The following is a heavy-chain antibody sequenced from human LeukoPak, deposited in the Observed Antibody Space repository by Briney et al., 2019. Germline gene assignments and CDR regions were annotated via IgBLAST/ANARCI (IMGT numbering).Heavy chain of an antibody. CDR1: GYTFTSYD. CDR2: MNPNSGNT. CDR3: AGDFSDGYNNPSDY. V-gene: IGHV1-8*01. D-gene: IGHD5-24*01. Sequence: EASVKVSCKASGYTFTSYDINWVRQATGQGLEWMGWMNPNSGNTGYAQKFQGRVTMTRNTSISTAYMELSSLRSEDTAVYYCAGDFSDGYNNPSDYWGQGTLVTVSS. J-gene: IGHJ4*02.